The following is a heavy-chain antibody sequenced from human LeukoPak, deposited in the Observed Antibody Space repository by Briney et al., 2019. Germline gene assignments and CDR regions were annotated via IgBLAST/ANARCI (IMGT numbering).Heavy chain of an antibody. Sequence: PSETLSLTCTVSGGSISSGDYYWSWIRQPPGKGLEWIGYIYYSGSTYYNPSLKSRVTISVDTSKNQFSLKLTSVTAADTAVYYCARDSAPGDFDYWGQGTLVTVSS. CDR3: ARDSAPGDFDY. CDR2: IYYSGST. V-gene: IGHV4-30-4*08. D-gene: IGHD7-27*01. J-gene: IGHJ4*02. CDR1: GGSISSGDYY.